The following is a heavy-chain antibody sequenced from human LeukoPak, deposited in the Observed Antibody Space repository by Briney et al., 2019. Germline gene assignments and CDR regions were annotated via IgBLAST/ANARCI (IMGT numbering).Heavy chain of an antibody. J-gene: IGHJ4*02. V-gene: IGHV3-73*01. CDR2: IRSKANNYAT. D-gene: IGHD2-2*01. Sequence: SGGSLRLSCAASGFTFSGSAMHWVRQASGKGLEWVGRIRSKANNYATGYAASVNGRFTMSRDDSKNTAYLQMNSLKIEDTAVYYCTRHGPTNIVVVPATSEGDYWGQGTLVTVSS. CDR3: TRHGPTNIVVVPATSEGDY. CDR1: GFTFSGSA.